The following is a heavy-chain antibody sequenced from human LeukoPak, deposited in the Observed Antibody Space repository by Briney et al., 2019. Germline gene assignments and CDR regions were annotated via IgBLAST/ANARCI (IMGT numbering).Heavy chain of an antibody. J-gene: IGHJ4*02. CDR1: GFTFSSYS. D-gene: IGHD3-22*01. CDR3: AKDLYYYDSSGANQGGY. CDR2: ISSSSSPI. V-gene: IGHV3-48*01. Sequence: GGSLRLSCAASGFTFSSYSMDWVRQAPGKGLEWVSYISSSSSPIYYADSVKGRFTISRDNSKNTLYLQMNSLRAEDTAVYYCAKDLYYYDSSGANQGGYWGQGTLVTVSS.